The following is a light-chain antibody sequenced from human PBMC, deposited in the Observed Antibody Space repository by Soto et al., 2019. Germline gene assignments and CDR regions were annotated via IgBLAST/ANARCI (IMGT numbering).Light chain of an antibody. J-gene: IGLJ1*01. V-gene: IGLV2-8*01. CDR3: SSYAGSSNV. CDR2: EVN. Sequence: QSALTQPASVSGSPGQSITISCTGASSDVGNCNCVSWYQQHPGKAPKLMIYEVNKRPSGVPDRFSGSKSGNTASLTVSGLQAEDEADYYCSSYAGSSNVFGTGTKLTVL. CDR1: SSDVGNCNC.